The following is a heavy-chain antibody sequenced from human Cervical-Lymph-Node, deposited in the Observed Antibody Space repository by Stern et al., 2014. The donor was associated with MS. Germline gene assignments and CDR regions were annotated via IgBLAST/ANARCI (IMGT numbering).Heavy chain of an antibody. V-gene: IGHV3-30-3*02. CDR2: ISHDGSNK. CDR3: VKTESFYYYDGMDV. Sequence: QVQLVESGGGVVPPGGSLRLSCADSGFTFSEYAMHWVRQAPGKGLEWVAVISHDGSNKQYGDSVKGRLAISRDNSRNTLSLEIYSLRAEDTAVYYCVKTESFYYYDGMDVWGHGTTVIVSS. CDR1: GFTFSEYA. J-gene: IGHJ6*02.